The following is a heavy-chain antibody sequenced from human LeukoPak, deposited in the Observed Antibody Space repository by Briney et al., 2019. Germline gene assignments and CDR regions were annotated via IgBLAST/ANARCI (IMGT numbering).Heavy chain of an antibody. CDR2: IIPILGIA. Sequence: GASVKVSCKASAGTFSSYAISWVRQAPGQGLEWMGRIIPILGIANYAQKFQGRVTITADKSTSTAYMELSSLRSEDTAVYYCARDGRISSWTYYYYGMDVWGQGTTVTVSS. CDR1: AGTFSSYA. V-gene: IGHV1-69*04. J-gene: IGHJ6*02. D-gene: IGHD6-13*01. CDR3: ARDGRISSWTYYYYGMDV.